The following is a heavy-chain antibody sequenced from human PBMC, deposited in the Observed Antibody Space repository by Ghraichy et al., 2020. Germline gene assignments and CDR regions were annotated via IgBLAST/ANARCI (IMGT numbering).Heavy chain of an antibody. CDR2: IYYSGST. D-gene: IGHD3-3*01. V-gene: IGHV4-59*01. J-gene: IGHJ2*01. CDR3: ARGDFWSGRNEDWYFDL. CDR1: GGSISSYY. Sequence: ESLNISCTVSGGSISSYYWSWIRQPPGKGLEWIGYIYYSGSTNYNPSLKSRVTISVDTSKNQFSLKLSSVTAADTAVYYCARGDFWSGRNEDWYFDLWGRGTLVTVSS.